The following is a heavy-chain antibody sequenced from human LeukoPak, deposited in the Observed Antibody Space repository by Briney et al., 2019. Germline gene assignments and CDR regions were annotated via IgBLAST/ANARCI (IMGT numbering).Heavy chain of an antibody. D-gene: IGHD2-2*01. V-gene: IGHV3-33*06. J-gene: IGHJ4*02. Sequence: GGSLRLSCAASGFTFSSYGMHWVRQAPGKGLEWVAVIWYDGSNKYYADSVKGRFTISRDNSKNTLYLQTNSLRAEDTAVYYCAKDVFGYCSSTSCSPQFDYWGQGTLVTVSS. CDR2: IWYDGSNK. CDR3: AKDVFGYCSSTSCSPQFDY. CDR1: GFTFSSYG.